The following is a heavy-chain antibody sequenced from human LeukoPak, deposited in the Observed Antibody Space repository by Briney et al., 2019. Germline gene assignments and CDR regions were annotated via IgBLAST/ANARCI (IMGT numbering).Heavy chain of an antibody. CDR1: GFTFSSYA. V-gene: IGHV3-23*01. CDR2: IGDSGGST. CDR3: AKDTSIGRYCTNGVCSPFDY. D-gene: IGHD2-8*01. J-gene: IGHJ4*02. Sequence: GGSLRLSCAASGFTFSSYAMSSVRQAPGKGLEWVSAIGDSGGSTYDADSVKGRFTISRDNSKNTLYLQMNSLRAEDTAVYYCAKDTSIGRYCTNGVCSPFDYWGQGTLVTVSS.